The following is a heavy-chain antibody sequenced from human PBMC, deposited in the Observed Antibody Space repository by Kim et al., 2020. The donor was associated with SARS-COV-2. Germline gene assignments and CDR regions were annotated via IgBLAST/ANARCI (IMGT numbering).Heavy chain of an antibody. CDR3: AKDGDMYYYDSSGYRPNPEFDY. CDR2: ISWNSGSI. J-gene: IGHJ4*02. V-gene: IGHV3-9*01. D-gene: IGHD3-22*01. CDR1: GFTFDDYA. Sequence: GGSLRLSCAASGFTFDDYAMHWVRQAPGKGLEWVSGISWNSGSIGYADSVKGRFTISRDNAKNSLYLQMNSLRAEDTALYYCAKDGDMYYYDSSGYRPNPEFDYWGQGTLVTVSS.